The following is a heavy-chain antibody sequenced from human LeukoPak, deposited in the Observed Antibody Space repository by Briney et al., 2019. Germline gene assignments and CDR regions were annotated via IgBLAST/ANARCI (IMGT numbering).Heavy chain of an antibody. CDR2: ISAYNGNT. CDR3: ARDYPNYYDSSGYRGDWFDP. Sequence: WASVTVSCKASGYTFTSYGISWVRQAPGQGLEWMGWISAYNGNTNYAQKLQGRVTMTTDTSTSTAYMELRSLRSDDTAVYYCARDYPNYYDSSGYRGDWFDPWGQGTLVTVSS. V-gene: IGHV1-18*01. D-gene: IGHD3-22*01. CDR1: GYTFTSYG. J-gene: IGHJ5*02.